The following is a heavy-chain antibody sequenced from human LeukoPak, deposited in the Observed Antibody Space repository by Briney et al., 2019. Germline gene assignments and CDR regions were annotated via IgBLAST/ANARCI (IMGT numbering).Heavy chain of an antibody. CDR3: AKGGVVNWFDP. D-gene: IGHD3-22*01. V-gene: IGHV3-23*01. CDR2: SSGNGANT. J-gene: IGHJ5*02. CDR1: GFTFSPYS. Sequence: PGGSLRLSCAAASGFTFSPYSMTWVRQGPGKGLEWVSTSSGNGANTYYGDSVKGRFTISRDNSKNTLYLQMNSLRVDDTAVYYCAKGGVVNWFDPWGQGTLVTVSS.